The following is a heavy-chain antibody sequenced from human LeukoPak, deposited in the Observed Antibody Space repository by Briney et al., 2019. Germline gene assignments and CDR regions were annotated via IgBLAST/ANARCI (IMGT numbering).Heavy chain of an antibody. J-gene: IGHJ5*02. Sequence: ASVKVSCKASGYTFTSYGISWVRQAPGQGLEWMGWISAYNGNTNYAQKLQGRVTMTTDTSTSTAYMELRSLRSDDTAVYYCAKRQGPENGSYDYFEPWGRGTLVIVSS. CDR1: GYTFTSYG. CDR2: ISAYNGNT. V-gene: IGHV1-18*01. CDR3: AKRQGPENGSYDYFEP. D-gene: IGHD1-26*01.